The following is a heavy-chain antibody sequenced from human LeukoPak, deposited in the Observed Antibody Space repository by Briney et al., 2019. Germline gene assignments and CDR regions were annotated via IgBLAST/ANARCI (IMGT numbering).Heavy chain of an antibody. CDR1: GFTFSNAW. CDR3: TSEDQVGFDY. Sequence: GGSLRLSCVASGFTFSNAWMSWVRQAPIKGLEWVGRIKRKIDGETTDYAAPAKGRFTISRDDSKNALYLQMNSLKTEDTAVYYCTSEDQVGFDYWGRGTLVTVSS. CDR2: IKRKIDGETT. V-gene: IGHV3-15*01. J-gene: IGHJ4*02. D-gene: IGHD2-15*01.